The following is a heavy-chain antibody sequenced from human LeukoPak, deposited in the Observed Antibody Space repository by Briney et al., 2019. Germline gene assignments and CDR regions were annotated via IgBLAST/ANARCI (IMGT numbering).Heavy chain of an antibody. Sequence: ASVKVSRKASGYTFTSYGISWVRQAPGQGLEWMGWISAYNGNTNYAQKLQGRVTMTTDTSTSTAYMELRSLRSDDTAVYYCAREGDFSYYDSSGYYYWGQGTLVTVSS. D-gene: IGHD3-22*01. J-gene: IGHJ4*02. CDR3: AREGDFSYYDSSGYYY. V-gene: IGHV1-18*01. CDR2: ISAYNGNT. CDR1: GYTFTSYG.